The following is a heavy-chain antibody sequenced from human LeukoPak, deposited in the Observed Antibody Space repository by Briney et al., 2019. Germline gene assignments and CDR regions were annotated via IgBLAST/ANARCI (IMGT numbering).Heavy chain of an antibody. J-gene: IGHJ6*03. V-gene: IGHV4-4*07. CDR3: TGSPDVYYSNYLPHYMDV. D-gene: IGHD4-11*01. CDR1: GGSISSYY. CDR2: IYTSGST. Sequence: SETLSLTCTVSGGSISSYYWSWIRQPAGKGLEGIGRIYTSGSTNYNPYLTSRVTMSVDTTKKKCSRRVSYVDTADKAVDYYTGSPDVYYSNYLPHYMDVWGKGTPVTVSS.